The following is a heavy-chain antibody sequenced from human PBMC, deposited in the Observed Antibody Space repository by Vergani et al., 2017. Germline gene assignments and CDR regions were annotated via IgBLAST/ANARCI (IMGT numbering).Heavy chain of an antibody. V-gene: IGHV3-21*01. CDR2: ISSSSSYI. CDR3: ATYYYGSGAFDY. J-gene: IGHJ4*02. D-gene: IGHD3-10*01. CDR1: GFTFSSYS. Sequence: EVQLVESGGGLVKPGGSLRLSCAASGFTFSSYSMNWVRQAPGKGLEWVSSISSSSSYIYYADSVKGRFTISRDNAKNSLYLQMNSLRAEDTAVYYCATYYYGSGAFDYGGQGTLVTVSS.